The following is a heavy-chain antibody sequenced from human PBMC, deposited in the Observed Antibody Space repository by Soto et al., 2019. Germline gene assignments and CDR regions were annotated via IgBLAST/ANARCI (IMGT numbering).Heavy chain of an antibody. J-gene: IGHJ2*01. CDR3: ANYSDSRGRGYFAL. Sequence: EVQLLESGGGLVQPGGSLRLSCAASGFTFSSYAMSWVRQAPGKGLEWVSAISGSGGSTYYADSVKGRFTISRDNSKNTLYLQMISLRADDTAVYYWANYSDSRGRGYFALWGRGSLVTVSS. D-gene: IGHD3-22*01. V-gene: IGHV3-23*01. CDR2: ISGSGGST. CDR1: GFTFSSYA.